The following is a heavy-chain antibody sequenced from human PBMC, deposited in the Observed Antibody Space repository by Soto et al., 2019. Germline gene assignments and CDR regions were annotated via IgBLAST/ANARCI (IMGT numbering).Heavy chain of an antibody. V-gene: IGHV3-33*01. CDR2: IWYDGSNK. Sequence: QVQLVESGGGVVQPGRSLRLSCAASGFTFSSYGMHWVRQAPGKGLEWVAVIWYDGSNKYYADSVKGRFTISRDNSKNTLYLQITSLRAEETAVYYCARAGSTVVTPKYFDYWGQGTLVTVSS. CDR3: ARAGSTVVTPKYFDY. J-gene: IGHJ4*02. CDR1: GFTFSSYG. D-gene: IGHD4-17*01.